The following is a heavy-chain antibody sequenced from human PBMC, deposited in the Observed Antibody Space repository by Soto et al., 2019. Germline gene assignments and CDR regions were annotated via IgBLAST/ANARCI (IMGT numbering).Heavy chain of an antibody. CDR2: MYYGGRT. CDR1: GECRSSYS. D-gene: IGHD3-3*01. J-gene: IGHJ5*02. V-gene: IGHV4-59*08. CDR3: ARGTPFFLLGSGNRRDRFDP. Sequence: GNLYLRSTVQGECRSSYSWSYARQRPGKRLEWIGYMYYGGRTNYNPSLKSRVTISVDTSKMQVSLKLSSATAADTAVYFCARGTPFFLLGSGNRRDRFDP.